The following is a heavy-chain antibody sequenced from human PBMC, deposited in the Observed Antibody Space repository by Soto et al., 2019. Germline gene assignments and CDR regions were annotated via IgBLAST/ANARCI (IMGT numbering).Heavy chain of an antibody. V-gene: IGHV3-30-3*01. CDR1: GFTFSSYA. CDR3: ARSEGDYGYYYYGMDV. J-gene: IGHJ6*02. D-gene: IGHD4-17*01. Sequence: GGSLRLSCAASGFTFSSYAMHWVRQAPGKGLEWVAVISYDGSNKYYADSVKGRFTISRDNSKNTLYLQMNSLRAEDTAVYYCARSEGDYGYYYYGMDVWGQGTTVTASS. CDR2: ISYDGSNK.